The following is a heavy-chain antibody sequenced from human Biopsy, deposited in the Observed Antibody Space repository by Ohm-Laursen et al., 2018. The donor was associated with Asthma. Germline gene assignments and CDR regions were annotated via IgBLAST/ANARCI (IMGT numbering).Heavy chain of an antibody. CDR1: GGTFSNFA. Sequence: VKISCKAPGGTFSNFAISWVRQAPGQGLEWLGGIMTVFGTTNYAQKFQGRVTITADESTSTAYMEVTSLRSEDTAIYYCARCQVGYSSGWSLLLKKIYYAGMDVWGQGTAVTVSS. V-gene: IGHV1-69*13. CDR2: IMTVFGTT. CDR3: ARCQVGYSSGWSLLLKKIYYAGMDV. D-gene: IGHD6-19*01. J-gene: IGHJ6*02.